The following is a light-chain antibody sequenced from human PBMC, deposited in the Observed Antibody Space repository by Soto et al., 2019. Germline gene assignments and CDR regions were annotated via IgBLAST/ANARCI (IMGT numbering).Light chain of an antibody. CDR3: QQTHSLPLS. V-gene: IGKV1-12*01. CDR2: ATS. CDR1: QGVGGW. J-gene: IGKJ3*01. Sequence: DIQMTQAPSSLSASVGDRVNMTCRASQGVGGWLAWYQQKPGKVPKLLIYATSSLHSGVPSRFSGSGSGTDFTLSISSLQPEDFATYYCQQTHSLPLSFGPGTKVDIK.